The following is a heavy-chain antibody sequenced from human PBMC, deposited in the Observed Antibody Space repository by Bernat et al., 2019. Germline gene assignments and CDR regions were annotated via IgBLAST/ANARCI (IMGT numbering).Heavy chain of an antibody. V-gene: IGHV4-39*01. CDR3: ARHAPAVDWFDP. J-gene: IGHJ5*02. CDR2: LSCSGST. CDR1: FFSISMIFFF. Sequence: LSLTCIFSFFSISMIFFFWGWIRQPPGFFFFFLFLLSCSGSTYYNPSLHMRVTISVDTSKNQFSLKLSSVTAADTAVYYCARHAPAVDWFDPWGQGTLVTVSS.